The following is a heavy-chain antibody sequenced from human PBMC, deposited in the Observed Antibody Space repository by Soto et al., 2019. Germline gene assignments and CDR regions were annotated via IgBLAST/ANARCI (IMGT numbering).Heavy chain of an antibody. CDR2: IYSFGST. Sequence: PSDTLSLTCTVSGGSVSPYYWSWIRQPPGKGLEWIGYIYSFGSTNYNASLESRVSMSVDTSKNQVSLKLTSVTVADTPVYYCARDNSTLHILHFWRQG. D-gene: IGHD2-21*01. J-gene: IGHJ4*02. CDR3: ARDNSTLHILHF. V-gene: IGHV4-4*09. CDR1: GGSVSPYY.